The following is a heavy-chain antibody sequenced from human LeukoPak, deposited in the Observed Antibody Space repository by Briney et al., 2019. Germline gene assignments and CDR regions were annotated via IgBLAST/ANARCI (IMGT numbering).Heavy chain of an antibody. CDR2: SNPNSGGT. V-gene: IGHV1-2*02. CDR3: AREGQSGSSSDY. Sequence: GASVTVSFKSSVYTYTRYYMHWVRPAPGQGLEWMGWSNPNSGGTNYAKKFQGRVTMTRDTSISTAYMELSRLRSDDTAVYYCAREGQSGSSSDYWGQGTLVTVSS. CDR1: VYTYTRYY. J-gene: IGHJ4*02. D-gene: IGHD1-26*01.